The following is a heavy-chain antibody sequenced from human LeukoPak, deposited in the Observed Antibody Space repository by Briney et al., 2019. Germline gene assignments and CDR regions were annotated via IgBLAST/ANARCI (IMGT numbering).Heavy chain of an antibody. Sequence: PSQTLSLTCTVSGASISSGGNYWSWIRQPAGKGLEWIGRIYSSGNTNYNPSLKSRLTMSVDTSKNQFSLKLSSVTAADTAVYYCARDSVTRDEDYFDYWGQGTLVTVSS. CDR1: GASISSGGNY. V-gene: IGHV4-61*02. D-gene: IGHD4-17*01. J-gene: IGHJ4*02. CDR2: IYSSGNT. CDR3: ARDSVTRDEDYFDY.